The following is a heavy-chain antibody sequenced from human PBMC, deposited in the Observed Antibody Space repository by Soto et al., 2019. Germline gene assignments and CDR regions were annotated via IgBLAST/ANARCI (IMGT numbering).Heavy chain of an antibody. CDR1: GGSISSSSYY. J-gene: IGHJ5*02. D-gene: IGHD3-10*01. CDR2: IYYSGST. CDR3: ASHYCLYRCDDITMVRGVIPHLNWFDP. Sequence: SETLSLTCTVSGGSISSSSYYWGWIRQPPGKGLEWIGSIYYSGSTYYNPSLKSRVTISVDTSKNQFSLKLSSVTAADTAVYYCASHYCLYRCDDITMVRGVIPHLNWFDPWGQGTLVTVSS. V-gene: IGHV4-39*01.